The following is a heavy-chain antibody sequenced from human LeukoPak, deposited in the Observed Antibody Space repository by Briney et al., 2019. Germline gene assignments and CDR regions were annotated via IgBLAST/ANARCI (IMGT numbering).Heavy chain of an antibody. CDR2: ISSSGSTI. D-gene: IGHD3-10*02. CDR3: AELGITMIGGV. CDR1: GFSLSSYA. V-gene: IGHV3-48*03. Sequence: GGSLRLSCAASGFSLSSYAIHWVRQAPGKGLEWVSYISSSGSTIYYADSVKGRFTISRDNAKNSLYLQMKSLRAEDTAVYYCAELGITMIGGVWGKGTTVTISS. J-gene: IGHJ6*04.